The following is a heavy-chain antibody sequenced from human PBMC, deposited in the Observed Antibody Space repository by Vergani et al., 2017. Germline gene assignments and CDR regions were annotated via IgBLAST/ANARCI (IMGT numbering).Heavy chain of an antibody. CDR1: GFTFSDYY. CDR2: ISSSGSII. D-gene: IGHD5-18*01. J-gene: IGHJ4*02. V-gene: IGHV3-11*01. Sequence: QVQVVESGGGLVKPGGSLRLSCAASGFTFSDYYMSWIRRAPGKGLEWVAYISSSGSIIYYADSVKGRFTISRDNAKNSLYLQMNSLRAEDTAVYYCAREKAADTAMLYVDYWGQGTLVTVSS. CDR3: AREKAADTAMLYVDY.